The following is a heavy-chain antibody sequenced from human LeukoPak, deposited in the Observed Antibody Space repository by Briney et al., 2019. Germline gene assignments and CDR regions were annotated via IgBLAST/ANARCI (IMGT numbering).Heavy chain of an antibody. Sequence: GASVKVSCKASGGTFSSYAISWVRQAPGQGLEWMGGIIPIFGTANYAQKFQGRVTITADKSTSTAYMELSSLRSEDTAVYYCARVGYGVTTALYYYYMDVWGKGTTVTVSS. J-gene: IGHJ6*03. CDR3: ARVGYGVTTALYYYYMDV. CDR2: IIPIFGTA. CDR1: GGTFSSYA. D-gene: IGHD4-11*01. V-gene: IGHV1-69*06.